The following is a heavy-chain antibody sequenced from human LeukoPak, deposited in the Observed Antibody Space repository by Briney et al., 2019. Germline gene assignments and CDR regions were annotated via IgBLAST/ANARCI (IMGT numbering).Heavy chain of an antibody. D-gene: IGHD3-22*01. J-gene: IGHJ4*02. V-gene: IGHV3-43*01. CDR1: GFTFGDYS. CDR3: AKDGMGSSGYYFFDY. Sequence: GGSLRLSCATSGFTFGDYSMHWVRQAPGKGLEWVSFISWDGVSKYYADSVKGRFTISRDRSKSSLYLQMNGLRTEDTALYYCAKDGMGSSGYYFFDYWGQGTLVTVSS. CDR2: ISWDGVSK.